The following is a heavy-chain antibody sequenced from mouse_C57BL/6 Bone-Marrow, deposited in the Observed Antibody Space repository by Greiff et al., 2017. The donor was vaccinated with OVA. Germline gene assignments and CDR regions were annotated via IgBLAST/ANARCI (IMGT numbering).Heavy chain of an antibody. CDR1: GFSLSTSNMG. J-gene: IGHJ1*03. Sequence: QVTLKESGPGILQPSQTLSLTCSFSGFSLSTSNMGIGWIRQPSGKGLEWLAHICWNDDKYYNPFLKSRLTISKDTSNNQVFIKITSVETADTAAYDGAKITTVVANRYFDVWGKGTTVTVSS. CDR3: AKITTVVANRYFDV. D-gene: IGHD1-1*01. CDR2: ICWNDDK. V-gene: IGHV8-5*01.